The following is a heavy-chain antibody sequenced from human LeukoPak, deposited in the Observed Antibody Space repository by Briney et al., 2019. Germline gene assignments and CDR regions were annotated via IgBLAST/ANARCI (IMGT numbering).Heavy chain of an antibody. CDR2: ISSSSSYI. Sequence: VGSLRLSCAASGFTFSSYSMNWARQAPGKGLEWVSSISSSSSYIYYADSVKGRFTISRDNAKNSLHLQMNSLRAEDTAVYYCARDDGSYSRSPGFDYWGQGNLVTVSS. D-gene: IGHD1-26*01. CDR1: GFTFSSYS. CDR3: ARDDGSYSRSPGFDY. V-gene: IGHV3-21*01. J-gene: IGHJ4*02.